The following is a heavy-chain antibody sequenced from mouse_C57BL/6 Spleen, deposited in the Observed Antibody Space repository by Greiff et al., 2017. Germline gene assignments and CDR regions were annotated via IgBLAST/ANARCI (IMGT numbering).Heavy chain of an antibody. Sequence: KLVESGGGLVKPGGSLKLSCAASGFTFSSYAMSWVRQTPEKRLEWVATISDGGSYTYYPDNVKGRFTISRDNAKNNLYLQMSHLKSEDTAMYYCATGTFDYWGQGTTLTVSS. CDR1: GFTFSSYA. J-gene: IGHJ2*01. CDR2: ISDGGSYT. CDR3: ATGTFDY. V-gene: IGHV5-4*03. D-gene: IGHD4-1*01.